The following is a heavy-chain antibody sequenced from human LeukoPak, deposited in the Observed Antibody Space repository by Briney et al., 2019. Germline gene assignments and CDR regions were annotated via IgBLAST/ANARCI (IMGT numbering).Heavy chain of an antibody. J-gene: IGHJ4*02. D-gene: IGHD3-9*01. CDR2: RSAYNCNT. V-gene: IGHV1-18*04. Sequence: ASVKVSFKASGYTFSIYGIGWVRQAPGQGLGWGVWRSAYNCNTNYAQKLQGRVTMTTDTSTSTAYMELRSLRSDDTAVYYCARASELRYFDWLYPKPPFGYWGQGTLVTVSS. CDR1: GYTFSIYG. CDR3: ARASELRYFDWLYPKPPFGY.